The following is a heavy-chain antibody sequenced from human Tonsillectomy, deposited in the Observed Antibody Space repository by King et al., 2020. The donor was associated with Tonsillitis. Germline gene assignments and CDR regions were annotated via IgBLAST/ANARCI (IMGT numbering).Heavy chain of an antibody. D-gene: IGHD3-16*01. CDR1: GCTFISSG. CDR3: AKDLPPETEMGGFEY. Sequence: VQLVESGGGVGQPGTSLRLSCAASGCTFISSGMHWVRQAPGKGLEWVGVVSFDAITKYYSDSLGGRFTISRDDSKKTVYLQINSLRAEDTAVYYCAKDLPPETEMGGFEYWGQGTLVTVSS. V-gene: IGHV3-30*18. J-gene: IGHJ4*02. CDR2: VSFDAITK.